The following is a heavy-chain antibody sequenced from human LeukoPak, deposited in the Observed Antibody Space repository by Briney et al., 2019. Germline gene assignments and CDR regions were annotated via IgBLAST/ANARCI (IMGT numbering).Heavy chain of an antibody. CDR1: GFTFSIYG. J-gene: IGHJ5*02. D-gene: IGHD3-22*01. V-gene: IGHV3-23*01. CDR2: ISGSGGST. Sequence: RGTLRLSRAASGFTFSIYGMGWVRQAPGKGLEWVSAISGSGGSTYYADSEKGRFTISRDNSKNTLYLQMNSLRAEDTAVYYCAKDYYDSSGSGHNWFDPWGQGTLVTVSS. CDR3: AKDYYDSSGSGHNWFDP.